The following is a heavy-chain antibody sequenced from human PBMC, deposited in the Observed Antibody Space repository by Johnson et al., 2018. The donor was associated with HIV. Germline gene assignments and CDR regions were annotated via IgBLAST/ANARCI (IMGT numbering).Heavy chain of an antibody. D-gene: IGHD5-12*01. CDR1: GFTFSSYW. J-gene: IGHJ3*02. CDR3: ASLGGYRWYGHDAFDI. V-gene: IGHV3-74*02. Sequence: VQLVESWGGVVQPGGSLRLSCAASGFTFSSYWMHWVRQAPGKGLVWVSRINSDGSSTSYADSVKGRFTISRDNAKNTLYLQMNSLRAEDTAVYYCASLGGYRWYGHDAFDIWGQGTMVTVSS. CDR2: INSDGSST.